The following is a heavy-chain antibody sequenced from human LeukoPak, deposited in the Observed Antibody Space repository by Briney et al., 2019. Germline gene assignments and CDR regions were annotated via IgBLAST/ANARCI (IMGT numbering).Heavy chain of an antibody. CDR1: GFTFSRYE. V-gene: IGHV3-48*03. J-gene: IGHJ4*02. Sequence: PGGSLRLSCAASGFTFSRYEMNWVRQAPGKGLEWVSYISSRGTIYYADSVRGRFTISRDNAKNSLYLQMNSLRAEDTAVYYCAREFSTIFGVIVRYFDYWGQGALVSVSS. CDR2: ISSRGTI. D-gene: IGHD3-3*01. CDR3: AREFSTIFGVIVRYFDY.